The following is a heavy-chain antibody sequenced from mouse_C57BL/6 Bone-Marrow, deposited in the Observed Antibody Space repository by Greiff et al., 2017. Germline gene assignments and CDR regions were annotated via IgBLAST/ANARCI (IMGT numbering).Heavy chain of an antibody. CDR1: GYTFTSYW. D-gene: IGHD2-4*01. J-gene: IGHJ4*01. CDR3: ARGRRLRRRGYAMDY. CDR2: IYPGSGST. V-gene: IGHV1-55*01. Sequence: QVQLKEPGAELVKPGASVKMSCKASGYTFTSYWITWVKQRPGQGLEWIGDIYPGSGSTNYNEKFKSKATLTVDTSSSTAYMQLSSLTSEDSAVYYCARGRRLRRRGYAMDYWGQGTSVTASS.